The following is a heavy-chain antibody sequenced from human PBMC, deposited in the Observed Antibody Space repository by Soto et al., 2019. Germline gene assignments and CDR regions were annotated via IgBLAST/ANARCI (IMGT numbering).Heavy chain of an antibody. CDR3: ARDPVQMEREPFDI. Sequence: QVQLVQSGAEVKKPGSSVKVSCKASGGTFSSYTISWVRQAPGQGLEWMGRIIPILGIANYAQKFQGRVTITADKSTSTAYMELSSLRSEDTAVYYCARDPVQMEREPFDIWVQGTMVTVSS. D-gene: IGHD1-1*01. CDR2: IIPILGIA. V-gene: IGHV1-69*08. J-gene: IGHJ3*02. CDR1: GGTFSSYT.